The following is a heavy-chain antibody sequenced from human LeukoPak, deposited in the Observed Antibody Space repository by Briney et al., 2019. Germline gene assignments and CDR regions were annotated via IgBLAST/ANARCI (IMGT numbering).Heavy chain of an antibody. CDR2: ISGSGGST. CDR3: AKRPNGDFLIQH. J-gene: IGHJ1*01. V-gene: IGHV3-23*01. CDR1: GSTFSSYA. Sequence: GGSLRLSCAASGSTFSSYAMSWVRQAPGKGLEWVSAISGSGGSTYYADSVKGRFTISRDNSKNTLYLQMNSLRAEDTAVYYCAKRPNGDFLIQHWGQGTLVTVSS. D-gene: IGHD4-17*01.